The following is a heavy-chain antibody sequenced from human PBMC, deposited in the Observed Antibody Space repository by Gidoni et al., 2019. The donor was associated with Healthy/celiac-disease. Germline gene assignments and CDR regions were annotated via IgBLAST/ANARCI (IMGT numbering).Heavy chain of an antibody. J-gene: IGHJ6*02. CDR3: AKFGAMVRGVHYYYYGMDV. V-gene: IGHV3-23*01. D-gene: IGHD3-10*01. CDR1: GFTFSSYA. Sequence: EVQLLESGGVLVQPGGSLRLSCAASGFTFSSYAMSWVRQAPGKGLEWVSAISGSGGSTYYADSVKGRFTISRDNSKNTLYLQMNSLRAEDTAVYYCAKFGAMVRGVHYYYYGMDVWGQGTTVTVSS. CDR2: ISGSGGST.